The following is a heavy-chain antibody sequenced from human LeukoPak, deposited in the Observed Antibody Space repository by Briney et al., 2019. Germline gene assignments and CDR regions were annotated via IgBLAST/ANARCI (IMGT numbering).Heavy chain of an antibody. D-gene: IGHD2-2*01. J-gene: IGHJ3*02. V-gene: IGHV3-23*01. Sequence: GGSLRLSCAASGFTFSTYAMSWVRQAPGKGLEWVSGISDSGGTTYYADSVKGRFTISRDNSKNTLYLQMNSLRAEDTAVYYCAKAHYCSSTSCLDAFDIWGQGTMVTVSS. CDR3: AKAHYCSSTSCLDAFDI. CDR1: GFTFSTYA. CDR2: ISDSGGTT.